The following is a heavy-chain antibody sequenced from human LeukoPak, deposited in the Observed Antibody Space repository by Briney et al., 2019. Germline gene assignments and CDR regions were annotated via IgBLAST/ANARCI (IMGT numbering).Heavy chain of an antibody. D-gene: IGHD3-10*01. J-gene: IGHJ3*02. CDR3: AREVSEGFGERVIDAFDI. CDR1: GYTFITYS. CDR2: ISAYNGNT. V-gene: IGHV1-18*01. Sequence: ASVKVSCKASGYTFITYSITWVRQAPGQGLEWMRWISAYNGNTNYAQKVQGRVTMTTDTSTSTVYMELRSLRSDDTAVYFCAREVSEGFGERVIDAFDIWGQGTMVTVSS.